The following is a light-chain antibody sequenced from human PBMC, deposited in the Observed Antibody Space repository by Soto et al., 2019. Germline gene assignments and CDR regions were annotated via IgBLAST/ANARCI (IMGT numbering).Light chain of an antibody. CDR1: SSDVGGYNY. Sequence: QSVLTQPASVSGSPGQSITISCTGTSSDVGGYNYVSWYQQHPGKAPKLIIYDVTNRPSGVSDRFSGSKSGNTASLTISGLQAEDGTDYYCSSYTSSRTPFVFGTGTKLTVL. V-gene: IGLV2-14*03. CDR2: DVT. CDR3: SSYTSSRTPFV. J-gene: IGLJ1*01.